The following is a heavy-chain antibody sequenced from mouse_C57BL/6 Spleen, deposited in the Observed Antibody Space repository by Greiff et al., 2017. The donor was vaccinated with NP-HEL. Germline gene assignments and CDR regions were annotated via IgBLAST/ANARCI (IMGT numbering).Heavy chain of an antibody. J-gene: IGHJ4*01. CDR1: GFTFSDYY. V-gene: IGHV5-16*01. Sequence: DVQLVESEGGLVQPGSSMKLSCTASGFTFSDYYMAWVRQVPEKGLEWVANINYDGSSTYYLDYFKSRFIISRDNAKNILYLQMSSLKSEDTATYYCSREANWDGDAMDYWGQGTSVTVSS. CDR3: SREANWDGDAMDY. CDR2: INYDGSST. D-gene: IGHD4-1*02.